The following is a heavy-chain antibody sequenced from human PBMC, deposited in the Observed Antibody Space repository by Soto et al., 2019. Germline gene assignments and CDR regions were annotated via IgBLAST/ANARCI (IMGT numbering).Heavy chain of an antibody. Sequence: LRLSCAASGVTLSTFWMHCVRQVPGKGLVWVSRIIDDGSRTKYADSVEGRLTISRDTPKNRLYLQMDSLRVADTAVYYCVRDHHDYDFWSGNPRGYFDLWGRGTLVTASS. V-gene: IGHV3-74*01. CDR2: IIDDGSRT. CDR1: GVTLSTFW. J-gene: IGHJ2*01. CDR3: VRDHHDYDFWSGNPRGYFDL. D-gene: IGHD3-3*01.